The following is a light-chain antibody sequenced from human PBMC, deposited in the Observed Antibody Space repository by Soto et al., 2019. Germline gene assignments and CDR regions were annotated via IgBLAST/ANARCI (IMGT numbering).Light chain of an antibody. CDR1: HSVGFSY. J-gene: IGKJ1*01. V-gene: IGKV3-20*01. CDR2: GAS. CDR3: QQYGSSPWT. Sequence: GLKQSPGTLSLSQGERATLSCRASHSVGFSYFAWYQQKPGQAPRLLIYGASSRATGIPDRFSGSGSGTDFTLTISRLEPEDFAVYYCQQYGSSPWTFGQGTKVAIK.